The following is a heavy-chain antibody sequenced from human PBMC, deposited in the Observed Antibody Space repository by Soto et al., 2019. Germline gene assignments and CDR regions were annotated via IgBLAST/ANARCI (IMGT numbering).Heavy chain of an antibody. Sequence: SGPTLVKPTQTLTLTCTFSGFSLSTDGECVGWVRQPPGKALEWLAFIYWNGDRLYSPSLNRRLTITKDTSKNQVVLTMPNMDPMDTATYYCAHKRQGDCDSRAYDEYGMDVWGQGTTVTVSS. D-gene: IGHD3-22*01. V-gene: IGHV2-5*01. CDR1: GFSLSTDGEC. CDR3: AHKRQGDCDSRAYDEYGMDV. J-gene: IGHJ6*02. CDR2: IYWNGDR.